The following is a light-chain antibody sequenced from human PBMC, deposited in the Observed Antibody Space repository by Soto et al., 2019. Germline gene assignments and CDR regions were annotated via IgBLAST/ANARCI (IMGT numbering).Light chain of an antibody. Sequence: QSVLTQPPSASGTPGQRVTISCSGSSSNIGSNYVYWYQQLPGTAPKLLIYRNNQRPSGVPDRFSGSKSGTSASLAISGLRSEDEADYYCAAWDDSLSANVVFGGGTNSPS. V-gene: IGLV1-47*01. CDR3: AAWDDSLSANVV. CDR2: RNN. J-gene: IGLJ2*01. CDR1: SSNIGSNY.